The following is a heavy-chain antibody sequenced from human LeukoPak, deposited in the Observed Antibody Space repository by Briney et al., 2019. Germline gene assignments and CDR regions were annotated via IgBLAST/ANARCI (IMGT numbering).Heavy chain of an antibody. D-gene: IGHD3-10*01. V-gene: IGHV4-4*07. CDR2: IYTSGST. J-gene: IGHJ4*02. CDR1: GGSISSYY. CDR3: ARLYGSGSPLYFDY. Sequence: SETLSLTCTVSGGSISSYYWSWIRQPAGKGLEWIGRIYTSGSTNYNPSLKSRVTISVDTSKNQFSLKLSSVTAADTAVYYCARLYGSGSPLYFDYWGQGTLVTVSS.